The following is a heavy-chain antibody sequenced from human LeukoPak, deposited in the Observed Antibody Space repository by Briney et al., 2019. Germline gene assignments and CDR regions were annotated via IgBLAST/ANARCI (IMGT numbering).Heavy chain of an antibody. CDR3: ARVEYCTKGVCINFDL. CDR2: INPNSGGT. V-gene: IGHV1-2*02. J-gene: IGHJ4*02. CDR1: GYTFTGPY. D-gene: IGHD2-8*01. Sequence: GASLKVSCKASGYTFTGPYIHWMRQAPGQGLEWMGWINPNSGGTKYAQKFQGRVTVTRDTSTSTAYMELSGLRADDTAAYYCARVEYCTKGVCINFDLWGQGTLVTVSS.